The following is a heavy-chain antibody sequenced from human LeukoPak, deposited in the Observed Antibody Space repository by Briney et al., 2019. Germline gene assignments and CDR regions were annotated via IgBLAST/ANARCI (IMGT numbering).Heavy chain of an antibody. D-gene: IGHD6-13*01. CDR1: GFTFSSYG. CDR2: IWYDGSNK. V-gene: IGHV3-33*01. J-gene: IGHJ3*02. Sequence: GGSLRLSCAASGFTFSSYGMHWVRQAPGKGLEWVGVIWYDGSNKYYADSVKGRFTISRDNSKNTLYLQMNSLRAEDTAVYYCARDGAEQRLVGSNCAFDIWGQGTMVTVSS. CDR3: ARDGAEQRLVGSNCAFDI.